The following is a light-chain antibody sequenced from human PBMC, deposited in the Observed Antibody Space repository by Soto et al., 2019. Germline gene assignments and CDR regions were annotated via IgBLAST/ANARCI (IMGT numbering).Light chain of an antibody. Sequence: ETVMTQSPATLSVSLGERVALXCRASQSVSSNLAWYQQKPGQAPRLLISGASTRATNIPARFTGSGSGTEFTLTISSLQSEDFAVYYCQQYNGWPRTXGQGTKVEVK. J-gene: IGKJ1*01. CDR2: GAS. CDR1: QSVSSN. CDR3: QQYNGWPRT. V-gene: IGKV3-15*01.